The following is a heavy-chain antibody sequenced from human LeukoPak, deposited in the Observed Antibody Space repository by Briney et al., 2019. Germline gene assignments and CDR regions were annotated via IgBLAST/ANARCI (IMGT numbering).Heavy chain of an antibody. D-gene: IGHD5-18*01. J-gene: IGHJ4*02. CDR2: INQGGSVQ. CDR3: AATDGFNSGYFDI. CDR1: GFAFSNRW. V-gene: IGHV3-7*01. Sequence: GGSLRLSCAASGFAFSNRWMSWVRQASGKGLEWVANINQGGSVQKYVDSVTGRFTISRDDATNSLYLQMDSLRADDTAVYFCAATDGFNSGYFDIWGQGTLVTVSS.